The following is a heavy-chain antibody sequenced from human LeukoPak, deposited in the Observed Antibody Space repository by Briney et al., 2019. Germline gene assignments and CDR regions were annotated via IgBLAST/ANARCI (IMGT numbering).Heavy chain of an antibody. CDR2: ISAYNGNT. CDR3: ARDARAVAGSWAWYNWFDP. Sequence: ASVKVSCKASGYTFTSYGISWVRQAPGQGLEWMGWISAYNGNTNYAQKLQGRVTMTTDTSTSTAYMELRSLRSDDTAVYYCARDARAVAGSWAWYNWFDPWGQGTLVTVSS. D-gene: IGHD6-19*01. V-gene: IGHV1-18*01. CDR1: GYTFTSYG. J-gene: IGHJ5*02.